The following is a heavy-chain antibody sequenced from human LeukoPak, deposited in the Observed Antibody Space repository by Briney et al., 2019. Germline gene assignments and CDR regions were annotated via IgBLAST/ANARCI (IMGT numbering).Heavy chain of an antibody. CDR1: GYTFTSYV. CDR3: ARDPPLVGATARFGDY. CDR2: INAYNGNT. D-gene: IGHD1-26*01. Sequence: ASVKVSCKASGYTFTSYVISWVRQAPGQGLEWMGWINAYNGNTNYAPKLQGRVTMTTDKSTSTAYMELRSLRSDDTAVYYCARDPPLVGATARFGDYWGQGTLVTVSS. V-gene: IGHV1-18*01. J-gene: IGHJ4*02.